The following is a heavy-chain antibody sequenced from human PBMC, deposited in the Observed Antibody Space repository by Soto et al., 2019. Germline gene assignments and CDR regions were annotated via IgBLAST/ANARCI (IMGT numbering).Heavy chain of an antibody. D-gene: IGHD2-2*01. CDR3: AKRVGVVGVRARTFLEY. CDR2: ISFDGKNR. V-gene: IGHV3-30*18. Sequence: QVQLVESGGGVVQPGKALRLSCAASGFIFSNYGMHGVLQAPGKGLAWVALISFDGKNRNYADSVMGRFTIYRDNPKHTLYLDMMSVRPEDTSVDYYAKRVGVVGVRARTFLEYWGQGTHVAVAS. CDR1: GFIFSNYG. J-gene: IGHJ4*02.